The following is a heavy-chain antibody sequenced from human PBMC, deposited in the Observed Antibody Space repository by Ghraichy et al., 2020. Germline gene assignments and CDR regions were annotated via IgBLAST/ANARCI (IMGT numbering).Heavy chain of an antibody. CDR2: ITHSGGP. D-gene: IGHD3-22*01. V-gene: IGHV4-34*01. CDR3: ARATVRDGMDV. CDR1: GVSLSGYY. Sequence: SQTRSLTCAVYGVSLSGYYWTWIRQPPGKGLEWIGQITHSGGPTYNSSLKSRVTISVDTSKRHFSLKLSSVTAADTAVYYCARATVRDGMDVLGQGTTVTVSS. J-gene: IGHJ6*02.